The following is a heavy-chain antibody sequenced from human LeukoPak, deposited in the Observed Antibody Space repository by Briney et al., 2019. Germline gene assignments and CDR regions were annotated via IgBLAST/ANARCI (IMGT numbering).Heavy chain of an antibody. CDR2: SKTTKPKSCTT. CDR3: VRVVTTGSGWYHFDN. J-gene: IGHJ4*02. D-gene: IGHD6-13*01. Sequence: GGSLRLSCAASGFTFSSYVMSRVRQAPGRGLEWVVRSKTTKPKSCTTEYAASVKGRFTISRDDSKNSVYLQLNSLKTEDTAVYYCVRVVTTGSGWYHFDNWGQGTLVTVSS. V-gene: IGHV3-72*01. CDR1: GFTFSSYV.